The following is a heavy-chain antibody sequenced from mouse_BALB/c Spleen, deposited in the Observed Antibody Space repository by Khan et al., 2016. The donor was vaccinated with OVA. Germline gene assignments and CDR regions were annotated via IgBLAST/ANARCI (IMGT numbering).Heavy chain of an antibody. CDR1: GYIFTSYW. D-gene: IGHD3-2*02. CDR2: IYPGNDNS. CDR3: AIEEALDHFDH. J-gene: IGHJ2*01. Sequence: QVQLKQSGAELVRPGASVKLSCKTSGYIFTSYWIHWVKQRPGQGLEWIARIYPGNDNSYYNEKFKDKATLTADKSSSTAYMQLSSLKSEDSDFYFGAIEEALDHFDHWGQGTTLTVSS. V-gene: IGHV1-76*01.